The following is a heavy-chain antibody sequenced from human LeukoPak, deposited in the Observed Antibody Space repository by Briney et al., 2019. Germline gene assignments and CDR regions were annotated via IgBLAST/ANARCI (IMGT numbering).Heavy chain of an antibody. CDR3: ARDGGGYYNPYYYYYGMDV. CDR1: GFTFSSYS. V-gene: IGHV3-21*01. CDR2: ISSSSYI. Sequence: PGGSLRLSCAASGFTFSSYSMNWVRQAPGKGLEWVSSISSSSYIYYADSVKGRFTISRDNAKNSLYLQMNSLRAEDTAVYYCARDGGGYYNPYYYYYGMDVWGQGTTVTVSS. D-gene: IGHD1-26*01. J-gene: IGHJ6*02.